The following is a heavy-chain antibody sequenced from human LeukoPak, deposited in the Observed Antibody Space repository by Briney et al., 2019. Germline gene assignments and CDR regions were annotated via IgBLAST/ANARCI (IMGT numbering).Heavy chain of an antibody. CDR2: ISAYDGNT. D-gene: IGHD3-9*01. CDR3: AGAGHAGFYDTLTGYYRNWFDP. CDR1: GYTFTSYG. Sequence: ASVKVSCKASGYTFTSYGISWVRQAPGQGLEWMGWISAYDGNTNYAQKLQGRVTMTTDTSASTAYMELSSLRSEDTAVYYCAGAGHAGFYDTLTGYYRNWFDPWGQGTLVTVSS. V-gene: IGHV1-18*01. J-gene: IGHJ5*02.